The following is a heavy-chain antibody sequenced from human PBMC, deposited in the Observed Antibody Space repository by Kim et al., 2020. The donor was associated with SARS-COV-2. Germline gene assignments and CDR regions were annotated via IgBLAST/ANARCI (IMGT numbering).Heavy chain of an antibody. CDR1: GFTFNIYW. D-gene: IGHD3-10*01. J-gene: IGHJ4*02. CDR2: INPDSTTT. CDR3: ARGGAATPLAHEY. Sequence: GGSLRLSCTASGFTFNIYWMHWVRQAPGKGLMWVSHINPDSTTTNYADSVKGRFTISRDNAKNTVYLQLNSLTAEDTAVYYCARGGAATPLAHEYWGQGTLDPVSS. V-gene: IGHV3-74*01.